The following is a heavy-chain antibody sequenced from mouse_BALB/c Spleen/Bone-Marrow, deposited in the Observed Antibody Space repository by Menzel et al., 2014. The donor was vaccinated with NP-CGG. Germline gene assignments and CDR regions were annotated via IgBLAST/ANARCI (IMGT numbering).Heavy chain of an antibody. CDR2: IDPENGDT. CDR1: GFNIKDYY. D-gene: IGHD2-3*01. V-gene: IGHV14-4*02. CDR3: NGGYYEAWFAY. J-gene: IGHJ3*01. Sequence: VQLQQPGAELVRSGASVKLSCTASGFNIKDYYMHWVKQRPEQGLEWIGWIDPENGDTEYAPKFQGKATMTADTSSNTAYLQLSSLTSEDTAVYYCNGGYYEAWFAYWGQGTQVTVSA.